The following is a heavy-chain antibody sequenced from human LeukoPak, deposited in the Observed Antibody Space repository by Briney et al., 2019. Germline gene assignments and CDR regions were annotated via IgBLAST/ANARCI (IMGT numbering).Heavy chain of an antibody. J-gene: IGHJ4*01. CDR3: ARDRDVDDFDS. Sequence: SETLSLTCTVSAGSISSDSYYWGWIRQPPGKGLEWIVSMSYSGHTYYNPSLKTRVTTSIDTSKNQLSLNLKSVTAADTAVYYCARDRDVDDFDSWGHGTLVTVSS. CDR1: AGSISSDSYY. V-gene: IGHV4-39*07. CDR2: MSYSGHT. D-gene: IGHD2-15*01.